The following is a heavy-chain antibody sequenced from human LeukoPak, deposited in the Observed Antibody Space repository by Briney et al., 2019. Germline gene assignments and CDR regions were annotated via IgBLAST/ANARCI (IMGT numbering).Heavy chain of an antibody. V-gene: IGHV3-15*01. CDR2: IKSKADGVTT. Sequence: GSLRLSCAASGFDFNHVWMSWVRQAPGKGLEWVGRIKSKADGVTTDYAAPVKGRFTISRDDSKNTLYLQMNSLKTEDTAVYYCARIRGYSVYDFSYWGQGTLVTVPS. CDR1: GFDFNHVW. D-gene: IGHD5/OR15-5a*01. CDR3: ARIRGYSVYDFSY. J-gene: IGHJ4*02.